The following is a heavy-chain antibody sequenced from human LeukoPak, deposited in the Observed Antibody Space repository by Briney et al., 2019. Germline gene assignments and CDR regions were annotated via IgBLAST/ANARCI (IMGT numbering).Heavy chain of an antibody. D-gene: IGHD5-18*01. CDR2: IGSSSSYI. Sequence: PGRSLRLSCAASGFTFSTYAMRWVRQAPGKGLEWVSSIGSSSSYIYYADSVKGRFTISRDNAKNSLHLQMNSLRAEDTAVYYCAASTKHTAMVDYWGQGTLVTVSS. V-gene: IGHV3-21*01. CDR3: AASTKHTAMVDY. CDR1: GFTFSTYA. J-gene: IGHJ4*02.